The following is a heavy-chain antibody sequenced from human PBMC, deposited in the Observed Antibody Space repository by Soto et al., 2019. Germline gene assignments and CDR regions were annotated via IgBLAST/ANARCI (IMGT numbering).Heavy chain of an antibody. Sequence: EVQLVESGGGLVQPGGSLRLSCAASGFTFNNYWMHWVRQAPGKGLVWVSRINRDGSSTNYADSVKGRFTISRDNARNTRYLQMNSLRTEDTAVYYCAREPAARPDWDFWGQGTLVTVSS. V-gene: IGHV3-74*01. CDR1: GFTFNNYW. D-gene: IGHD6-25*01. CDR3: AREPAARPDWDF. J-gene: IGHJ4*02. CDR2: INRDGSST.